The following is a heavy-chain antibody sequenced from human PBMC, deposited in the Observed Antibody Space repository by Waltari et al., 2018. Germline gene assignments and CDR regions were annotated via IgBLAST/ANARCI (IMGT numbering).Heavy chain of an antibody. CDR2: FDSXDNET. D-gene: IGHD6-19*01. Sequence: QVXLXXSGAXVQXPGAPVKVSCTLXGYTLIEFSIHWVRQAPGKGLEWMGSFDSXDNETXYAQKFQGRVXMTKDTPTDTAFMELSSXISDDTAVXYXGTXDLSNGWYPPDXWGQGTLLTVSS. CDR3: GTXDLSNGWYPPDX. CDR1: GYTLIEFS. J-gene: IGHJ4*02. V-gene: IGHV1-24*01.